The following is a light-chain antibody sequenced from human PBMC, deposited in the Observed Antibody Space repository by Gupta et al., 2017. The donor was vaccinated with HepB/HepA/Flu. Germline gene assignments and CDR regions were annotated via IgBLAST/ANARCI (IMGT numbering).Light chain of an antibody. Sequence: DIVMTQSPDSLAVSLGERATINCKSSQSVLYNSNNKNYLAWYQQKPEQPPKLLIYWASTRESGVPDRFGGSGSGTDFTLTISSLQAEDVTVYYCQQYYSTPTFGQGTKVEIK. V-gene: IGKV4-1*01. CDR1: QSVLYNSNNKNY. CDR3: QQYYSTPT. J-gene: IGKJ1*01. CDR2: WAS.